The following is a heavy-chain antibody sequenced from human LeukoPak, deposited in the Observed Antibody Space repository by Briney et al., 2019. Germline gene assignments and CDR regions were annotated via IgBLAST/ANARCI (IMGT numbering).Heavy chain of an antibody. CDR2: INHSGST. D-gene: IGHD4-17*01. V-gene: IGHV4-34*01. J-gene: IGHJ4*02. CDR3: ARQTTFDY. Sequence: PSETPSLTCAVYGGSFSGYYWSWIRQPPGKGLEWIGEINHSGSTNYNPALKSRVTISVDTSKNQFSLKLSSVTAADTAVYYCARQTTFDYWGQGTRVTVSS. CDR1: GGSFSGYY.